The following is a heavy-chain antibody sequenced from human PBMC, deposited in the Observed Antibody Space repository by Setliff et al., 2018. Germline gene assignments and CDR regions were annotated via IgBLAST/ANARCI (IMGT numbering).Heavy chain of an antibody. D-gene: IGHD3-3*01. J-gene: IGHJ4*02. CDR2: IYYSGST. CDR1: GGSISSSSYY. CDR3: ASRATYYNFWSGYYLY. V-gene: IGHV4-39*07. Sequence: SETLSLTCTVSGGSISSSSYYWGWNRQPPGKGLEWIGSIYYSGSTYYKPSLKSRVTISVDTSKNQFSLKLSSVTAADTAVYYCASRATYYNFWSGYYLYWGQGTLVTVSS.